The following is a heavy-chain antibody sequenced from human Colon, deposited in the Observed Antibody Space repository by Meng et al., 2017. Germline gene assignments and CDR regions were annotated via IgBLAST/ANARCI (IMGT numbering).Heavy chain of an antibody. J-gene: IGHJ4*02. CDR1: AGPFSGYY. CDR3: SSLLPLDY. Sequence: QVPLQQWGPGLLKPSETLTLTFAINAGPFSGYYWSWIRQAPGKGLGWIGEINHSGDTHYNPSLKSRVSMSFDTSKKQFSLHLSSVTAADTAVYYCSSLLPLDYWGPGTLVTSPQ. D-gene: IGHD2-15*01. CDR2: INHSGDT. V-gene: IGHV4-34*02.